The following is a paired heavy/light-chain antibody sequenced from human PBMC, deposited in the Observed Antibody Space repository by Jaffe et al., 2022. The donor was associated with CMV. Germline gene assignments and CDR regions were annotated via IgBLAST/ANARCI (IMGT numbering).Light chain of an antibody. CDR2: YDS. J-gene: IGLJ3*02. CDR3: QVWDSSSDHQV. Sequence: SYVLTQPPSVSVAPGKTARITCGGNNIGSKSVHWYQQKPGQAPVLVIYYDSDRPSGIPERFSGSNSGNTATLTISRVEAGDEADYYCQVWDSSSDHQVFGGGTKLTVL. CDR1: NIGSKS. V-gene: IGLV3-21*04.
Heavy chain of an antibody. J-gene: IGHJ6*02. Sequence: QVQLVESGGGLVKPGGSLRLSCAASGFTFSDYYMSWIRQAPGKGLEWVSYISSSGSTIYYADSVKGRFTISRDNAKNSLYLQMNSLRAEDTAVYYCARDRGWNSLYGMDVWGQGTTVTVSS. CDR1: GFTFSDYY. V-gene: IGHV3-11*01. CDR3: ARDRGWNSLYGMDV. D-gene: IGHD1-7*01. CDR2: ISSSGSTI.